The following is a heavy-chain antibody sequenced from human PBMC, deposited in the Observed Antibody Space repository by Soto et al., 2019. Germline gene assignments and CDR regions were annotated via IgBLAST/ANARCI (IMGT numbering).Heavy chain of an antibody. V-gene: IGHV1-69*01. CDR2: INPIFGTA. CDR1: GCTFSSYA. Sequence: SVKVSCKDSGCTFSSYALSCVRQAPGQGLEWMGEINPIFGTANYAQKFQGRVTITADESTSTAYMALSSVRSEDTAVYYCARGSRYYYDRSGYHDAFDIWGQGTMVTVSS. D-gene: IGHD3-22*01. J-gene: IGHJ3*02. CDR3: ARGSRYYYDRSGYHDAFDI.